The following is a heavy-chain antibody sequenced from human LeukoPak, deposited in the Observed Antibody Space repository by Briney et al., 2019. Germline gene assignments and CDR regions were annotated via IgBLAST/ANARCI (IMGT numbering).Heavy chain of an antibody. CDR1: GGSFSGYY. J-gene: IGHJ4*02. Sequence: SETLSLTCAVYGGSFSGYYWSWIRQPPGKGLEWIGEINHSGSTNYNPSLKSRVTISVDTSKNQFSLKLSSVTAADTAVYYCARRGPSWGCSSTSCSPARADYWGQGTLVTVSS. CDR3: ARRGPSWGCSSTSCSPARADY. D-gene: IGHD2-2*01. CDR2: INHSGST. V-gene: IGHV4-34*01.